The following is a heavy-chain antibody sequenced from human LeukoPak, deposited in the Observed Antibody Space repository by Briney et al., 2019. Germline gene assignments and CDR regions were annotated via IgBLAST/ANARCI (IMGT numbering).Heavy chain of an antibody. CDR2: ISGGGGST. CDR3: AKAPYGDVLTGYYYY. Sequence: GGSLRLSCAASGFTFSSYAMTWVRQAPGKGLEWVSGISGGGGSTYYADSVKGRFIISRDNSKNTLYLQMHSLRAEDTAEYYCAKAPYGDVLTGYYYYWGQGTVVTASS. J-gene: IGHJ4*02. V-gene: IGHV3-23*01. D-gene: IGHD3-9*01. CDR1: GFTFSSYA.